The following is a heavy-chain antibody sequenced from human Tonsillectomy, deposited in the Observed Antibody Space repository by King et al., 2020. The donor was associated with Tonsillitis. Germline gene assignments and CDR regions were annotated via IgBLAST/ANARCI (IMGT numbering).Heavy chain of an antibody. Sequence: QLQESGPGLVKPSETLSLTCTVSGVSISSSNYYWGWIRQPPGQGLQWIGSIYYSGSTYYNPSLKSRVTMSVDTSKNQFSLKLSSVTAADTAVYYCARHGYYDILTGPFDYWGQGTLVTVSS. CDR2: IYYSGST. D-gene: IGHD3-9*01. CDR1: GVSISSSNYY. V-gene: IGHV4-39*07. CDR3: ARHGYYDILTGPFDY. J-gene: IGHJ4*02.